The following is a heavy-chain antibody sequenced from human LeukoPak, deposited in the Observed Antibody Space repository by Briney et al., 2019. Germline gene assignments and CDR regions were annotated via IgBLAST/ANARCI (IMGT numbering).Heavy chain of an antibody. Sequence: SETLSLTCSVSGDSISSSSYLWVWIRQPPGKGLEWIGSIYHSGSTYYNPSLKSRVTISVDTSKNQFSLKLSSVTAADTAVYYCARVGGSGRVVWGQGTTVTVSS. CDR2: IYHSGST. D-gene: IGHD3-10*01. CDR3: ARVGGSGRVV. J-gene: IGHJ6*02. CDR1: GDSISSSSYL. V-gene: IGHV4-39*07.